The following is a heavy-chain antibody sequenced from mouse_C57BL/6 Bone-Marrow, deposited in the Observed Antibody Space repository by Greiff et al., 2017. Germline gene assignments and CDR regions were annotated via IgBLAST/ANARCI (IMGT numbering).Heavy chain of an antibody. CDR3: ERAGGNYPAWFAY. V-gene: IGHV7-3*01. CDR2: IRNKGNGYTT. J-gene: IGHJ3*01. CDR1: GFTFTDYY. Sequence: VQLKQSGGGLVQPGGSLSLSCAASGFTFTDYYMSWVRQPPGKALEWLGFIRNKGNGYTTEYSASVKGRFTISRDSSQSILYLQMNALRAEDSATYYCERAGGNYPAWFAYWGQGTLVTVSA. D-gene: IGHD2-1*01.